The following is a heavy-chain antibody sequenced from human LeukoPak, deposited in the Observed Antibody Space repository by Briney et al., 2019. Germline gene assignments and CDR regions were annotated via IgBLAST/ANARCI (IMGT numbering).Heavy chain of an antibody. J-gene: IGHJ4*02. V-gene: IGHV1-18*01. CDR1: GYTFTNYG. Sequence: ASVKVSCKASGYTFTNYGISWVRQAPGQGLDYMGWISGYNGNTNYAQKFQGRVTMTEDTSTDTAYMELSSLRSEDTAVYYCATTPPYSGSYFGTVEYHYFDYWGQGTLVTVSS. CDR2: ISGYNGNT. CDR3: ATTPPYSGSYFGTVEYHYFDY. D-gene: IGHD1-26*01.